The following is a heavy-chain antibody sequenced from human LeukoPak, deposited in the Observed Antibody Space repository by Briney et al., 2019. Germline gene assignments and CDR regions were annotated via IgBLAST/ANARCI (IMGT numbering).Heavy chain of an antibody. CDR1: GYSISSGYY. V-gene: IGHV4-38-2*02. CDR2: IYHSGST. CDR3: ATGSYSSSWYQLDY. D-gene: IGHD6-13*01. J-gene: IGHJ4*02. Sequence: PSETLSLTCTVPGYSISSGYYWGWIRQPPGKGLEWIGSIYHSGSTYYNPSLKSRVTISVDTSKNQFSLKLSSVTAADTAVYYCATGSYSSSWYQLDYWGQGTLVTVSS.